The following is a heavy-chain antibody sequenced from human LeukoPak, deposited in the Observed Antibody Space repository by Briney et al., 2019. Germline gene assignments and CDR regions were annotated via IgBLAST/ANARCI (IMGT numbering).Heavy chain of an antibody. CDR3: ARNHVVPAAFYYYYYMDV. V-gene: IGHV4-30-4*08. CDR2: IYYSGST. CDR1: GGSISSGDYY. J-gene: IGHJ6*03. Sequence: SETLSLTCTVSGGSISSGDYYWSWIRQPPGKGLEWIGYIYYSGSTYYNPSLKSRVTISVDTSKNQFSLKLSSVTAADTAVYYCARNHVVPAAFYYYYYMDVWGKGTTVTVSS. D-gene: IGHD2-2*01.